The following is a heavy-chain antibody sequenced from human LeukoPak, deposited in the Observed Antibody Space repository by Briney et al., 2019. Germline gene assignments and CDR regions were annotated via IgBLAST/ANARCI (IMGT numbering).Heavy chain of an antibody. V-gene: IGHV3-48*03. Sequence: GGSLRLSCAASGFTFSSYEMNWVRQAPGKGLEWVSYISSSGSTIYYADSVKGRFTISRDNAKNSLYLQMNSLRAEDTAVYYCARENYYESSGHFDYWGQGTLVTVSS. CDR1: GFTFSSYE. CDR2: ISSSGSTI. CDR3: ARENYYESSGHFDY. J-gene: IGHJ4*02. D-gene: IGHD3-22*01.